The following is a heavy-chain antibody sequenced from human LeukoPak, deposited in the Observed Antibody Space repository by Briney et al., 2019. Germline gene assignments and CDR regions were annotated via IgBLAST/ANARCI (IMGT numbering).Heavy chain of an antibody. J-gene: IGHJ1*01. CDR1: GFTFSSYA. D-gene: IGHD1-1*01. CDR2: ISGSGGDT. Sequence: GSLRLSCAASGFTFSSYAMSWVRQAPGKGLEWVSAISGSGGDTYYAGSVKGRVTISRDNSKSTLYLQMNSLRAEDTAVYYCAKRQPTGAGGGFQHWGQGALVTVSS. V-gene: IGHV3-23*01. CDR3: AKRQPTGAGGGFQH.